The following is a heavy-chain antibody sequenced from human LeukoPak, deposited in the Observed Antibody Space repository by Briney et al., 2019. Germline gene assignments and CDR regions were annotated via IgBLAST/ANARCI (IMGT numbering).Heavy chain of an antibody. CDR3: ARDLDWGAFDA. CDR2: IVPSGSIS. CDR1: GFTFSRHG. J-gene: IGHJ5*02. Sequence: GGSLRLSCAASGFTFSRHGINWVRQAPGKGLEWVSGIVPSGSISYYADSVKGRFTISRDNSKNTVSLHMNSLRAEDTALYYCARDLDWGAFDAWGQGTLVTVSS. D-gene: IGHD3-9*01. V-gene: IGHV3-23*01.